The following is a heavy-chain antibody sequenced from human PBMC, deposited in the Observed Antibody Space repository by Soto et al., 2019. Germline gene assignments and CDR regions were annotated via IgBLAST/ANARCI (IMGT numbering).Heavy chain of an antibody. J-gene: IGHJ4*02. V-gene: IGHV4-59*01. CDR2: IYYSGST. Sequence: SETLSLTCTVSGGSISSYYWSWIRQPPGKGLEWIGYIYYSGSTNYNPSLKSRVTISVDTSKNQFSLKLSSVTAADTAVYYCAREGSRNGDFDYWGQGTLVTVSS. CDR1: GGSISSYY. CDR3: AREGSRNGDFDY. D-gene: IGHD3-10*01.